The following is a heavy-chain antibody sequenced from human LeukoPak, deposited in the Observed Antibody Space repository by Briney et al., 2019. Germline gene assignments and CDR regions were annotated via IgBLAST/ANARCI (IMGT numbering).Heavy chain of an antibody. CDR1: GYSITSDYY. CDR2: ISHSGNT. D-gene: IGHD4-17*01. CDR3: AGISTGSCFRH. J-gene: IGHJ1*01. Sequence: SSETLPLTCTVSGYSITSDYYWGWIRQSPARGLEWLGSISHSGNTYYDPSFKSRVTISRDTSKNQFSLKLNSVTAADTALYYCAGISTGSCFRHWGQGTVVTVSS. V-gene: IGHV4-38-2*02.